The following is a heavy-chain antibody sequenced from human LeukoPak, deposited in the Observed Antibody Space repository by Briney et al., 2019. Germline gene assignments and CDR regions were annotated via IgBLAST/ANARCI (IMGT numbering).Heavy chain of an antibody. CDR1: GYTFTSYD. J-gene: IGHJ4*02. V-gene: IGHV1-8*01. Sequence: ASVTVSCTASGYTFTSYDINWVRQATGQGLEWMGWMNPNSGNTGYAQKFQGRVTMTRNTSISTAYMELSSLRSEDTAVYYCARGYCSSTSCYTHHFDYWGQGTLVTVSS. CDR2: MNPNSGNT. CDR3: ARGYCSSTSCYTHHFDY. D-gene: IGHD2-2*02.